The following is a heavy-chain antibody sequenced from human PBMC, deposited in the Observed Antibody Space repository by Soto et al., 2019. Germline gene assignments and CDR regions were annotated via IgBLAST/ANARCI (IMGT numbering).Heavy chain of an antibody. D-gene: IGHD2-15*01. CDR3: ARGIFCSGGSCPDHYYGMDV. CDR1: GGTFSSYT. CDR2: IIPILGIA. J-gene: IGHJ6*02. Sequence: QVQLVQSGAEVKKPGSSVKVSCKASGGTFSSYTISWVRQAPGQGLEWMGRIIPILGIANYAQKFQGRVTITADKSTRTAYMELSSLRSEDTAVYYCARGIFCSGGSCPDHYYGMDVWGQGTTVTVSS. V-gene: IGHV1-69*02.